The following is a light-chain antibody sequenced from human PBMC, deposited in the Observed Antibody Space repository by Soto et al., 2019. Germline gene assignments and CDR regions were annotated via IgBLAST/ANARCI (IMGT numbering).Light chain of an antibody. CDR1: QGISSW. V-gene: IGKV1-12*01. CDR2: AAS. CDR3: HQANSFPFT. J-gene: IGKJ3*01. Sequence: DIQMTQSPSSVSASVGDRVTITCRASQGISSWIAWYQQKPGKAPKLLIYAASSLQSGVPSRFSGSGSWTDFTLTISRLQPEDVATYYCHQANSFPFTFGPWNKVDIK.